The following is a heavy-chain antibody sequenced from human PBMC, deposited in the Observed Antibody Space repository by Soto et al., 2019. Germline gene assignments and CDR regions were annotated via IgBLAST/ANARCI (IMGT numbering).Heavy chain of an antibody. CDR1: GGTFSSYA. CDR2: IIPIFGTA. D-gene: IGHD3-10*01. Sequence: QVQLVQSGAEVKKPGSSVKVSCKASGGTFSSYAISWVRQAPGQGLEWMGGIIPIFGTANYAQKFQGRVTITADESTSTAYMELSSLRSEDTAVYYCARVGGPFGELLNFEGNWFDPWGQGTLVTVSS. CDR3: ARVGGPFGELLNFEGNWFDP. V-gene: IGHV1-69*01. J-gene: IGHJ5*02.